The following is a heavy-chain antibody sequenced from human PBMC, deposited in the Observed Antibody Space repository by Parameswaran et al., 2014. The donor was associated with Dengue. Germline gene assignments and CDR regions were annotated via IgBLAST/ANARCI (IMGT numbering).Heavy chain of an antibody. J-gene: IGHJ2*01. CDR3: ARGSYPGFYWYFDL. Sequence: WVRQAPGQGLEWMGGIIPIFGTEIYAQKFQGRVTITADESTTTAYMELSSLRSEDTAVYYCARGSYPGFYWYFDLWGLAPWSPSPQ. CDR2: IIPIFGTE. D-gene: IGHD2-21*01. V-gene: IGHV1-69*01.